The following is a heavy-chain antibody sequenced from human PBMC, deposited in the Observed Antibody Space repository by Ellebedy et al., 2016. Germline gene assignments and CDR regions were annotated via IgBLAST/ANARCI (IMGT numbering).Heavy chain of an antibody. D-gene: IGHD6-6*01. V-gene: IGHV3-11*04. CDR3: ASKYSSSSLPDY. Sequence: GESLKISCAASGFTFSDYYMSWIRQAPGKGLEWVSYISSSGSTIYYADSVKGRFTISRDDAKNSVFLQINSLRVEDTAVYYCASKYSSSSLPDYWGQGTLVTVSS. CDR2: ISSSGSTI. J-gene: IGHJ4*02. CDR1: GFTFSDYY.